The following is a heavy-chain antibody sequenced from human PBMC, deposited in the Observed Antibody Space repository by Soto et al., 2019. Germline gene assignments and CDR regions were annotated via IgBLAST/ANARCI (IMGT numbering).Heavy chain of an antibody. Sequence: GGSLRLSCAASGFTFSSYAMHWVRQAPGKGLEWVAVISYDGSNKYYADSVKGRFTISRDNSKNTLYLQMNSLRAEDTAVYYCAREPGRDCTNGVCPRLGLSIYYYYYGMDAWGQGTTVTVSS. CDR1: GFTFSSYA. V-gene: IGHV3-30-3*01. CDR2: ISYDGSNK. CDR3: AREPGRDCTNGVCPRLGLSIYYYYYGMDA. D-gene: IGHD2-8*01. J-gene: IGHJ6*02.